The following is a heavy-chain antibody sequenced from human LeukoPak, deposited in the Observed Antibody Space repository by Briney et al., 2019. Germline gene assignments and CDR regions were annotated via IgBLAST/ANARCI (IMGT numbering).Heavy chain of an antibody. J-gene: IGHJ6*03. Sequence: ASVKVSCKASGGTFRNYAITWVRQAPGQGLEWMGRSILTFGTSDYSQKLHGRVTITMDDSAATAYMELSRLRSDDTAVYYCAREAAGSSSYYYQHRDVWGQGTTITVSS. CDR3: AREAAGSSSYYYQHRDV. CDR1: GGTFRNYA. D-gene: IGHD6-25*01. CDR2: SILTFGTS. V-gene: IGHV1-69*05.